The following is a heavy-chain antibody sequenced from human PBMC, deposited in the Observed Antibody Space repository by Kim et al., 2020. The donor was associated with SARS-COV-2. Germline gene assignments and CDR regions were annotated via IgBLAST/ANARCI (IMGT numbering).Heavy chain of an antibody. J-gene: IGHJ4*02. D-gene: IGHD3-9*01. V-gene: IGHV3-21*01. CDR3: ARGGPTYYDILTGTDY. Sequence: DSVKGRFTIARDNAKNSLYLQMNSLRAEDTAVYYCARGGPTYYDILTGTDYWGQGTLVTVSS.